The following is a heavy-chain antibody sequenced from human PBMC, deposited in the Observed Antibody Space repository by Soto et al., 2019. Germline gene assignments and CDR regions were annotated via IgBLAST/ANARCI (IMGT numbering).Heavy chain of an antibody. CDR1: GFTFSNYA. Sequence: EVRVLDSGGGLVQPGGSLRLSCAASGFTFSNYAMSWVRQAPGKGLEWVSTISDSGGSTYYADSVKGRFTISRDNSKNTLYLQMNSLRAEDTAVYYCAKRSNTPAAMKSPFDYWGQGTLVTVSS. D-gene: IGHD2-2*01. V-gene: IGHV3-23*01. J-gene: IGHJ4*02. CDR2: ISDSGGST. CDR3: AKRSNTPAAMKSPFDY.